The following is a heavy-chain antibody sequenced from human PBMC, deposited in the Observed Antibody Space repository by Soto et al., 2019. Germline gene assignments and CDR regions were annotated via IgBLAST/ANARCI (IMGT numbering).Heavy chain of an antibody. J-gene: IGHJ4*02. CDR1: GFTLSSAW. V-gene: IGHV3-7*05. CDR3: VRSYDF. Sequence: EVQLVESGGGLVQPGGSLRLSCAASGFTLSSAWMTWVRQAPGKGLEWVANIKEDGSERYYVHSVEGRFTVSRDNAKNSLYLQMDSLRAEDMAIYYCVRSYDFWGQGTQVTVSS. CDR2: IKEDGSER.